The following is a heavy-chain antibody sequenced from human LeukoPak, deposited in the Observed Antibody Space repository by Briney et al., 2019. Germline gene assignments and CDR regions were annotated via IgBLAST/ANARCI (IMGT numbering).Heavy chain of an antibody. J-gene: IGHJ4*02. V-gene: IGHV1-8*01. CDR1: GYTFTSYD. Sequence: ASVKVSCKASGYTFTSYDINWVRQATGQGLEWMGWMNPNSGNTGYAQKFQGRATMTRNTSISTAYMELSSLRSEDTAVYYCARGSSIAVAGDYWGQGTLVTVPS. D-gene: IGHD6-19*01. CDR3: ARGSSIAVAGDY. CDR2: MNPNSGNT.